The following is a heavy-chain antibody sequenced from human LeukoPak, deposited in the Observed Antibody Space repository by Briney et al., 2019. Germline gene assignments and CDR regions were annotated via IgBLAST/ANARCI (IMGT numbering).Heavy chain of an antibody. CDR1: GDIVSSNSVT. CDR3: ARRLTQYDCFDP. CDR2: TYYRSTWYN. Sequence: SQTLSLTCAISGDIVSSNSVTWHWIRQSPSRGLEWLGRTYYRSTWYNDYAVSVRGRITVNPDTSKNQFSLHLNSVTPEDTAVYYCARRLTQYDCFDPWGQGILVTVSS. V-gene: IGHV6-1*01. D-gene: IGHD2-2*01. J-gene: IGHJ5*02.